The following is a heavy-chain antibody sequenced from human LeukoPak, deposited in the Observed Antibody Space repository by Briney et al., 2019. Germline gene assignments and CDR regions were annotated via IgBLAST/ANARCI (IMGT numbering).Heavy chain of an antibody. CDR1: GSTFSSYS. D-gene: IGHD3-22*01. CDR2: ISSSSSYI. V-gene: IGHV3-21*01. J-gene: IGHJ4*02. Sequence: PGGSLRLSCAASGSTFSSYSMNWVRQAPGKGLEWVSSISSSSSYIYYADSVKGRFTISRDNAKNSLYLQMNSLRAEDTAVYYCARAGFFLGSGYYYSYWGQGTLVTVSS. CDR3: ARAGFFLGSGYYYSY.